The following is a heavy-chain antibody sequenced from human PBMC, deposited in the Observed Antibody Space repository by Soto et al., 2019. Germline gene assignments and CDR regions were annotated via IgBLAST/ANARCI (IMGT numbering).Heavy chain of an antibody. J-gene: IGHJ6*02. CDR3: ARNMYYYDFNYGMDV. CDR1: GFSLSNARMG. V-gene: IGHV2-26*01. Sequence: SGPTLVNPTETLTLTCTVSGFSLSNARMGVSWIRQPPGKALEWLAHIFSNDEKSYSTSLKSRLTISKDTSKSQVVLTMTNMDPVDTATYYCARNMYYYDFNYGMDVWGQGTTVTVSS. D-gene: IGHD3-22*01. CDR2: IFSNDEK.